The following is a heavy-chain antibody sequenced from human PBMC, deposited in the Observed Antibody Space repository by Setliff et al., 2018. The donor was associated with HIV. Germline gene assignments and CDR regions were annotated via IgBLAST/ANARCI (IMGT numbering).Heavy chain of an antibody. Sequence: GASVKVSCKASGYTFTSYAMNWVRQAPGQGLEWMGWINTNTGNPTYAQDFTGRFVFSLDTSVSTAYLQISSLKAEDTAVYYCARGHRVAVAGKRFNYYYYGMDVWGQGTTVTVSS. V-gene: IGHV7-4-1*02. D-gene: IGHD6-19*01. J-gene: IGHJ6*02. CDR2: INTNTGNP. CDR1: GYTFTSYA. CDR3: ARGHRVAVAGKRFNYYYYGMDV.